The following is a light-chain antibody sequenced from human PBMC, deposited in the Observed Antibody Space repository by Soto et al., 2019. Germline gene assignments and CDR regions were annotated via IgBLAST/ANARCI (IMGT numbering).Light chain of an antibody. CDR2: GAS. J-gene: IGKJ1*01. CDR1: QSVSSSY. Sequence: EVVMTQSPASLSVSPGERATLSCRASQSVSSSYLAWYQQKPGQAPRLLIYGASSRATGIPDRFSGSGSGTDFTLTISRLEPEDFAVYYCQQYGSWWTFGQGTKVDI. CDR3: QQYGSWWT. V-gene: IGKV3-20*01.